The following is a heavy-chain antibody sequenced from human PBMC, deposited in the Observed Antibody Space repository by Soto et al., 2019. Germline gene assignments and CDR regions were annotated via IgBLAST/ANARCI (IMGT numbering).Heavy chain of an antibody. J-gene: IGHJ6*02. CDR3: ARDQDLYGSGSYTYYGMDV. Sequence: SVKVSCKASGCTFSSYAISWVRQAPGQGLEWMGGIIPIFGTANYAQKFQGRVTITADESTSTAYMELSSLRSEDTAVYYCARDQDLYGSGSYTYYGMDVWGQGTTVTVSS. CDR1: GCTFSSYA. CDR2: IIPIFGTA. D-gene: IGHD3-10*01. V-gene: IGHV1-69*13.